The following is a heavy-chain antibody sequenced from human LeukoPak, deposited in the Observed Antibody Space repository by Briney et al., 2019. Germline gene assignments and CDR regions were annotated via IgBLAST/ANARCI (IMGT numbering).Heavy chain of an antibody. CDR2: TYYGSKWYN. D-gene: IGHD7-27*01. CDR3: ARGKMGTGFDY. CDR1: GDSVSSSCVT. V-gene: IGHV6-1*01. Sequence: SQTLSLTCAISGDSVSSSCVTWNWISPSPSIGLEWLGRTYYGSKWYNDYAVSVKSRIIISPDTSKNRFSLQVDSVTPEDTAVYYCARGKMGTGFDYWGQGTQVTVSS. J-gene: IGHJ4*02.